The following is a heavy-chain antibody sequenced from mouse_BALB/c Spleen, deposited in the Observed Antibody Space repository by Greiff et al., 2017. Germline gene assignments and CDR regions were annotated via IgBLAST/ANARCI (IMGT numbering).Heavy chain of an antibody. Sequence: QVQLQQSGPGLVQPSQSLSITCTVSGFSLTSYGVHWVRQSPGKGLEWLGVIWSGGSTDYNAAFISRLSISKDNSKSQVFFKMNSLQANDTAIYYCARGAYGTWFAYWGQGTLVTVSA. J-gene: IGHJ3*01. V-gene: IGHV2-2*02. D-gene: IGHD1-1*01. CDR3: ARGAYGTWFAY. CDR1: GFSLTSYG. CDR2: IWSGGST.